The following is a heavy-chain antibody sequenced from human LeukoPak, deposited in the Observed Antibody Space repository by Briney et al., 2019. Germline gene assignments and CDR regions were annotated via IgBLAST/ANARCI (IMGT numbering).Heavy chain of an antibody. Sequence: GGSLRLSCAASGFTVSSNYMSWVRQAPGKGLEWVSSISSSSSYIYYADSVKGRFTISRDNAKNSLYLQMNSLRAEDTAVYYCAKDPYSSSLGGAYWGQGTLVTVSS. CDR2: ISSSSSYI. J-gene: IGHJ4*02. V-gene: IGHV3-21*01. D-gene: IGHD6-13*01. CDR3: AKDPYSSSLGGAY. CDR1: GFTVSSNY.